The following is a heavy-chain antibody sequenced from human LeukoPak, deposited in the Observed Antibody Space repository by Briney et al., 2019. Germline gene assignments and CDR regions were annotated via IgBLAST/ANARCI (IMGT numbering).Heavy chain of an antibody. CDR3: ARVHYYDSSGLYD. D-gene: IGHD3-22*01. V-gene: IGHV3-66*02. CDR1: GFTFSSYA. CDR2: IYSGGST. Sequence: GGSLRLSCAASGFTFSSYAMSWVRQAPGKGLEWVSVIYSGGSTYYADSVKGRFTISRDNSKNTLYLQMNSLRAEDTAVYYCARVHYYDSSGLYDWGQGTLVTVSS. J-gene: IGHJ4*02.